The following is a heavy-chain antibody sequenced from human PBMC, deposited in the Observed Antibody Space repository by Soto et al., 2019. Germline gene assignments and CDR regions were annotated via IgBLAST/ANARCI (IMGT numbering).Heavy chain of an antibody. CDR3: AKGFIAAPGTYDY. Sequence: GGSLRLSCAASGFTFSTYAMSWVRQAPGKGLEWVSAISGSGAYTDYGDSVKGRFTISRENSKNTLYLDMNSLRAGDTAVYYCAKGFIAAPGTYDYWGQGTLVTV. CDR2: ISGSGAYT. CDR1: GFTFSTYA. J-gene: IGHJ4*02. V-gene: IGHV3-23*01. D-gene: IGHD6-13*01.